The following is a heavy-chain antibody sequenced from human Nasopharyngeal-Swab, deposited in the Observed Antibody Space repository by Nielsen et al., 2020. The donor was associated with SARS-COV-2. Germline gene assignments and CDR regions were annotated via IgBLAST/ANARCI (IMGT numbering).Heavy chain of an antibody. J-gene: IGHJ3*02. V-gene: IGHV3-9*01. CDR2: FSWNSGSI. CDR3: ANGEYSSGWYPGAI. CDR1: GFTFDDYS. Sequence: SLKISFSAPGFTFDDYSTHRVRQAPGKGLEWVPGFSWNSGSIGYADSVKGRFTISRDNAKNSLYLQMNSLRAEDTALYYCANGEYSSGWYPGAIWGQGTMVTVSS. D-gene: IGHD6-19*01.